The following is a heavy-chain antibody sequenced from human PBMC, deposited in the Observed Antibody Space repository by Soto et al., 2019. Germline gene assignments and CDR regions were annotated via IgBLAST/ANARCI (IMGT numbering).Heavy chain of an antibody. CDR2: INAGNGNT. Sequence: QVQLVQSGAEVKKPGASVKVSCKASGYTFTRYAMHWVRQAPGQRLEWMGWINAGNGNTKYSQKFQGRVTITRDTSASTAYMELSSLRSEDTAVYYCARDPALNRAPQTQDYWGQGTLVTVSS. V-gene: IGHV1-3*01. CDR3: ARDPALNRAPQTQDY. CDR1: GYTFTRYA. J-gene: IGHJ4*02.